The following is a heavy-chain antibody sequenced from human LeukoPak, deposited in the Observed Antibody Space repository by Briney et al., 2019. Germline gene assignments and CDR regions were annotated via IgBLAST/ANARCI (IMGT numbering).Heavy chain of an antibody. CDR1: GGSISSHY. Sequence: SETLSLTCTVSGGSISSHYWSWIRQPPGKGLEWIGYIYYSGSTNYNPSPKSRVTISVDTSKNQFSLKLSSVTAADTAVYYCARAGRHCSSTSCYPTLDYWGQGTLVTVSS. CDR3: ARAGRHCSSTSCYPTLDY. V-gene: IGHV4-59*11. D-gene: IGHD2-2*01. CDR2: IYYSGST. J-gene: IGHJ4*02.